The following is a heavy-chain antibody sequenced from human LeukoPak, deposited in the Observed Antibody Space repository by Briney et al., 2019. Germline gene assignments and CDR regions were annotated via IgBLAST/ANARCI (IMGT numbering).Heavy chain of an antibody. V-gene: IGHV4-39*07. CDR2: INHSGNT. CDR3: VRTGSTGHPYHYNWFDP. D-gene: IGHD2-2*01. CDR1: GGYISTNSYY. J-gene: IGHJ5*02. Sequence: PSETLSLTCTVSGGYISTNSYYWGWVRQPPGKGLEWIGEINHSGNTNYNPSLKGRVTISVDTSKNQFSLNLTSVTAADTAVYYCVRTGSTGHPYHYNWFDPWGQGTLVTVSS.